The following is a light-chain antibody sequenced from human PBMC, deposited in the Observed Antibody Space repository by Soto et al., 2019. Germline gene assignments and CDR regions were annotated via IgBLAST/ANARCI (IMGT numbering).Light chain of an antibody. CDR3: QQRTDWPL. CDR2: DAS. Sequence: EIGLTQSPATLSLSPGDRASLSCRASQSVGNYLAWYQHRPGQAPRLLIYDASNRAAGIPARFSGSGSGTDFTLTINSLEPEDFAVYYCQQRTDWPLFGPGTKVDFK. J-gene: IGKJ3*01. V-gene: IGKV3-11*01. CDR1: QSVGNY.